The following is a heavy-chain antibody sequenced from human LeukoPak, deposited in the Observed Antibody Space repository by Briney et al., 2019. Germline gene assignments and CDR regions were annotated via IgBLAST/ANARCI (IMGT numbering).Heavy chain of an antibody. CDR1: GYTFTSYD. Sequence: GASVKVSCKASGYTFTSYDINWVRQAPGQGLEWMGRINPNSGGTNYAQKFQGRVTMTRGTSISTAYMELSRLTSDDTAVYYCARDRGIAAAGTSFTFDYWGQGTLVTVSS. J-gene: IGHJ4*02. CDR2: INPNSGGT. CDR3: ARDRGIAAAGTSFTFDY. V-gene: IGHV1-2*06. D-gene: IGHD6-13*01.